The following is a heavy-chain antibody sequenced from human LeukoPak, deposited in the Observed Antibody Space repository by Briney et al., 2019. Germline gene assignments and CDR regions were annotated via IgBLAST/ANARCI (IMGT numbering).Heavy chain of an antibody. D-gene: IGHD1-26*01. CDR1: GYTFTSYA. Sequence: GASVKVSCKASGYTFTSYAMHWVRQAPGQRLEWMGWINAGNGNTKYSQKFQGRVTITRDTSASTAYMELSSLRSEDTAVYYRARARGGVSFFDYWGQGTLVTVSS. CDR2: INAGNGNT. V-gene: IGHV1-3*01. CDR3: ARARGGVSFFDY. J-gene: IGHJ4*02.